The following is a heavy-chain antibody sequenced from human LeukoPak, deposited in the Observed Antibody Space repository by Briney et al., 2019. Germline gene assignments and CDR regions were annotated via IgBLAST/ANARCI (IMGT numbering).Heavy chain of an antibody. J-gene: IGHJ5*02. V-gene: IGHV3-23*01. Sequence: SGGSLRLSCAASGFTFSSYTMNWVRQAPGKGLECVSTISGSGGTTYYAESVKGRFTISRDNSKNTLYLQMNSLRAEDTAVYYCGKGGSLLDPWGQGTPVTVSS. CDR3: GKGGSLLDP. CDR2: ISGSGGTT. D-gene: IGHD1-26*01. CDR1: GFTFSSYT.